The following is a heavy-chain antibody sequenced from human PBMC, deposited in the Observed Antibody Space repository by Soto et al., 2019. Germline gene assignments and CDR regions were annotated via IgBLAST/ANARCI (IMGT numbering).Heavy chain of an antibody. J-gene: IGHJ4*02. D-gene: IGHD3-16*01. V-gene: IGHV3-23*01. CDR3: AKGDLLWDPFDF. Sequence: EAQLLESGGGLVQPGGSLRLSCAASGLAFSNYAMTWVRQAPGKRLEWVSIITASGYSAYYGGAVKGRFTTSRDNSRSTLYLQMNGLRADDTAVYYCAKGDLLWDPFDFWGQGTLVTVSS. CDR2: ITASGYSA. CDR1: GLAFSNYA.